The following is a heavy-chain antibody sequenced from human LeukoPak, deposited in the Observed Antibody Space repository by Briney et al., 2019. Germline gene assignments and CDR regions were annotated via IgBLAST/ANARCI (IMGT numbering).Heavy chain of an antibody. V-gene: IGHV3-48*01. CDR3: AREFVLRFFEGYMDV. CDR2: ISSSGSTI. CDR1: GFTFSSYN. D-gene: IGHD3-3*01. J-gene: IGHJ6*03. Sequence: GGSLRLSCAASGFTFSSYNMNWVRQAPGKGLEWVSYISSSGSTIYYADSVKGRFTISRDNAKNSLYLQLNSLRTEDTAVYYCAREFVLRFFEGYMDVWGKGTTVTVSS.